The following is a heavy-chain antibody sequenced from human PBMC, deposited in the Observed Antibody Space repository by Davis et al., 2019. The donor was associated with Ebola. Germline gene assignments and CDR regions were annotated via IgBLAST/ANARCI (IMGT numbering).Heavy chain of an antibody. J-gene: IGHJ6*02. V-gene: IGHV4-61*01. D-gene: IGHD6-13*01. CDR3: ARALSSSWYGTYYYYGMDV. Sequence: MPGGSLRLSCTVSGGSVSSGSYYWSWIRQPPGKGLEWIGYIYYSGSTNYNPSLKSRVTISVDTSKNQFSLKLSSVTAADTAVYYCARALSSSWYGTYYYYGMDVWGQGTTVTVSS. CDR2: IYYSGST. CDR1: GGSVSSGSYY.